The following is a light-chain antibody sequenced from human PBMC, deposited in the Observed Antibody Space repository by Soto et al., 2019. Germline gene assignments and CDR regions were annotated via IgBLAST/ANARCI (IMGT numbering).Light chain of an antibody. V-gene: IGKV1-9*01. Sequence: DIQLTQSPSFLSASVGDRVTITCRASQGISSYLAWYQQKPGKAPKLLIYAASTLQSGVPSRFSGSGSGTDFTLTISSLEPEDFATYYCQQYNSYSITFGQGTRLEI. CDR1: QGISSY. CDR2: AAS. CDR3: QQYNSYSIT. J-gene: IGKJ5*01.